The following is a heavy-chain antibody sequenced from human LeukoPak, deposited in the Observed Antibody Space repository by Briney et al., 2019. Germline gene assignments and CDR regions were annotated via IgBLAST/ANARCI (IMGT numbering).Heavy chain of an antibody. V-gene: IGHV4-59*01. CDR2: IYSSGST. CDR1: GGSMSTYY. Sequence: SETLSLTCNVSGGSMSTYYWSWIRQPPGKGLEWIGYIYSSGSTNYNPSLKSRVTISVDTSKNQFSLKLSSVTAADTAVYYCARTPRARLGIIAVAGPYYFDYWGQGTLVTVSS. CDR3: ARTPRARLGIIAVAGPYYFDY. J-gene: IGHJ4*02. D-gene: IGHD6-19*01.